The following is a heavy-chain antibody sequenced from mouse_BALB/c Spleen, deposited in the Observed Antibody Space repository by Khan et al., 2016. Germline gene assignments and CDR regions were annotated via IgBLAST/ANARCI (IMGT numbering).Heavy chain of an antibody. V-gene: IGHV14-3*02. D-gene: IGHD1-1*01. CDR1: GFNIKDTY. CDR2: NDPANGNS. CDR3: AERGPLYYYGSSYGY. J-gene: IGHJ2*01. Sequence: VQLQQPGAELVKPGASVKLSCTASGFNIKDTYMHWVKQRPEQGLEWIGRNDPANGNSKYDPKLQGKATIIVDKSSNTAYLQLSSLTSEDTAVYYSAERGPLYYYGSSYGYWGQGTTLTVSS.